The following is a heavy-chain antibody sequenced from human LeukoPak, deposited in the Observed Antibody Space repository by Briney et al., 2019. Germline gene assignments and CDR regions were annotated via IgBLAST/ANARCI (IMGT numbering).Heavy chain of an antibody. CDR1: GFILSSNY. CDR2: IYSGGST. D-gene: IGHD3-10*01. J-gene: IGHJ3*01. Sequence: GGSLTLSCAASGFILSSNYMTWVRQPPAKGLEWVSVIYSGGSTYYTDSVKGRFTISRDNSKNTMYLQMKSLRAEDTAVYYCARVASFGELDAFDGWGQGTMVTVSS. CDR3: ARVASFGELDAFDG. V-gene: IGHV3-66*01.